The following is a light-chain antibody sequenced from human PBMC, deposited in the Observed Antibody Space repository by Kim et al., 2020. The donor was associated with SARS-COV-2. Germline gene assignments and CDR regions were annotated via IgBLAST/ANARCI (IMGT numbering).Light chain of an antibody. CDR1: SSDVGGYNY. Sequence: QSITISCTGTSSDVGGYNYVSWYQQHPGKAPKLMIYDVSNRPSGVSNRFSGSKSGNTASLTISGLQAEDEADYYCSSYTSSSCVVFGGGTQLTVL. CDR3: SSYTSSSCVV. CDR2: DVS. J-gene: IGLJ2*01. V-gene: IGLV2-14*03.